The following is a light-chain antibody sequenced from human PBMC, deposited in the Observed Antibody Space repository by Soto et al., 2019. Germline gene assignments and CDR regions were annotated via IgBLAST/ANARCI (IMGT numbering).Light chain of an antibody. CDR3: QQYSASPRT. Sequence: EIVLTQSPGTLSLSPGDRATLSCRASQTVTGNYFAWYHQKPGQAPRLLIHSASSRATGIPDRFSASGTGTDFTLTISRLEPEDFAVYYCQQYSASPRTFGQGTKVDIK. CDR2: SAS. J-gene: IGKJ1*01. V-gene: IGKV3-20*01. CDR1: QTVTGNY.